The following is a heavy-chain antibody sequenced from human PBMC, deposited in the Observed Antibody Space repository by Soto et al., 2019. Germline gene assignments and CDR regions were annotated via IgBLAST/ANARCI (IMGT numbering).Heavy chain of an antibody. V-gene: IGHV3-74*01. J-gene: IGHJ4*02. CDR2: INGDGHYT. CDR3: ASALFLFSDCGRGGCYPVASDC. Sequence: EVQLVESGGGLVQPGGSLRLSCAASGFTFTTYWMYWVRQAPGKGLLWISRINGDGHYTTYADSVKGRFTTSRDNAKNTMYLEVDSLGVEATAVFYCASALFLFSDCGRGGCYPVASDCWGQGTLVTVSS. D-gene: IGHD2-15*01. CDR1: GFTFTTYW.